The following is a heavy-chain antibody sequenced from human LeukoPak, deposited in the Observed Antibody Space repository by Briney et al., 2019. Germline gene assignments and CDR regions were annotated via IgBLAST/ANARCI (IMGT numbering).Heavy chain of an antibody. CDR1: GLTFRNYA. V-gene: IGHV3-7*01. Sequence: GGSLRLSCAASGLTFRNYAMTWVRQAPGKGLEWLANILPDGSQKYYVDSVKGRFTISRDNPKNSLYLQINNLRAEDTAVYYCGRLAHNAWYAIDFWGQGTLVTVSS. CDR2: ILPDGSQK. D-gene: IGHD2-2*01. CDR3: GRLAHNAWYAIDF. J-gene: IGHJ4*02.